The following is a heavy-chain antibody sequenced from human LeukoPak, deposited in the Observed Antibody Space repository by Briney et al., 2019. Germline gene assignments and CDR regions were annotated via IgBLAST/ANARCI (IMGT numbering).Heavy chain of an antibody. CDR1: VGSFTVYH. D-gene: IGHD3-10*01. V-gene: IGHV4-34*01. CDR3: ARGRLSRAYGS. CDR2: LNHSGMT. Sequence: TETLSLTCVVYVGSFTVYHWSSIRQPPGKGLEWIGELNHSGMTNYSPSLKSRATISVDTSKNHFFLNLTSVFAADTAVYCCARGRLSRAYGSWGQGTLVTVSS. J-gene: IGHJ5*02.